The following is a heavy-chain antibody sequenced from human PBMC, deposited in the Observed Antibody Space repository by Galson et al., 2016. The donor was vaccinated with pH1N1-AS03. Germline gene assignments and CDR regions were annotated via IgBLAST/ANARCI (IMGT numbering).Heavy chain of an antibody. CDR3: ARSGIVVTVVIRCGGDCYSADY. J-gene: IGHJ4*02. D-gene: IGHD2-21*02. V-gene: IGHV1-2*06. CDR2: INPKTEGT. Sequence: SVKVSCKVSGYTLTAYYTHWVRQAPGQGLEWMGLINPKTEGTYSAQKFQCRVTMTRDTSVSTAYMELTWLTSDDTAVYYFARSGIVVTVVIRCGGDCYSADYWGQGTLVTVSS. CDR1: GYTLTAYY.